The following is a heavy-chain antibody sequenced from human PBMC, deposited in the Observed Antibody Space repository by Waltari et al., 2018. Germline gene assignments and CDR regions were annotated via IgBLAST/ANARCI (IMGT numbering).Heavy chain of an antibody. D-gene: IGHD2-21*02. V-gene: IGHV3-21*01. Sequence: LEWVSSISSSCSYIYYADSVKGRFTISRDDAKNSLYLQMNSLRAEDTAVYYCARDVLPPGLAHCGADCYSGYWGQGTLVTVSS. CDR3: ARDVLPPGLAHCGADCYSGY. J-gene: IGHJ4*02. CDR2: ISSSCSYI.